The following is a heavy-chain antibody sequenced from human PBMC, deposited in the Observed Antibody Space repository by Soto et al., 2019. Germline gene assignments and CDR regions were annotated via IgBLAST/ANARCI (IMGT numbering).Heavy chain of an antibody. CDR1: GYIFTAYS. Sequence: QVQLVQSGAEVKKPGASVKVSCKTSGYIFTAYSMHWVRQAPGQGLEWMGVVNPSGGSAHYAQSFEGRVTLTRDTSTSTFYMELRSLRSDDTAVYYCARASATTRSGMDVWGQGTTVTVSS. J-gene: IGHJ6*02. CDR2: VNPSGGSA. CDR3: ARASATTRSGMDV. D-gene: IGHD4-17*01. V-gene: IGHV1-46*01.